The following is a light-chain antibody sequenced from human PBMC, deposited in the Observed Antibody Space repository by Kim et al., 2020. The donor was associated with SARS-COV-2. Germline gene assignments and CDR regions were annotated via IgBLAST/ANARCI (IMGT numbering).Light chain of an antibody. J-gene: IGKJ1*01. Sequence: DIQMTQSPSTLSASVGDRVTITCRASQSLSYWLAWYQQKPGKAPKLLIYKASSLESGVPSRFSGSGSGTEFTLTISSLQPDDFATYYCQQYNSYSRAWTFGQGTKVDIK. CDR2: KAS. CDR1: QSLSYW. CDR3: QQYNSYSRAWT. V-gene: IGKV1-5*03.